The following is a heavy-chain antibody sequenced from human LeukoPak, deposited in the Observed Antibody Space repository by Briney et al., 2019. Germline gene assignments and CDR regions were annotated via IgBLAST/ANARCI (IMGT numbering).Heavy chain of an antibody. D-gene: IGHD3-16*01. CDR2: MNPNSGNT. J-gene: IGHJ6*03. CDR3: ARVLGYYNYMDV. Sequence: ASVKVSCKASGYTFTSYDTNWVRQATGQGLEWMGWMNPNSGNTGYAQKFQGRVTMTRNTSISTAYMELSSLRSEDTAVYYCARVLGYYNYMDVWGKGTTVTVSS. CDR1: GYTFTSYD. V-gene: IGHV1-8*01.